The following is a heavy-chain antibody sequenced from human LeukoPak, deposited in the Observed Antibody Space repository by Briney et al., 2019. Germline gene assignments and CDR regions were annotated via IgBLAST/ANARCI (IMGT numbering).Heavy chain of an antibody. J-gene: IGHJ4*02. CDR2: ISGSGGST. CDR3: AKQIYDILTGRDY. D-gene: IGHD3-9*01. CDR1: GGSFSGYY. Sequence: ETLSLACAVYGGSFSGYYWSWVRQAPGKGLEWVSAISGSGGSTYYADSVKGRFTISRDNSKNTLYLQMNSLRAEDTAVYYCAKQIYDILTGRDYWGQGTLVTVSS. V-gene: IGHV3-23*01.